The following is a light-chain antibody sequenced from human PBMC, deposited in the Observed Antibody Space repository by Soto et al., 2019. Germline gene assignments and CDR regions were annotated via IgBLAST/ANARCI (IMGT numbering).Light chain of an antibody. J-gene: IGKJ1*01. CDR1: QSLVHSDGNTY. Sequence: DTVLTQTALSSPVTLGQPASISCRSSQSLVHSDGNTYLSWLQQRPGQPPRLLIYQVSNRFSGVPDRFSGSGAAKDFTLKISRVDAVHVGVYFCVQFTHFPRTFGQGTKVEI. CDR3: VQFTHFPRT. V-gene: IGKV2-24*01. CDR2: QVS.